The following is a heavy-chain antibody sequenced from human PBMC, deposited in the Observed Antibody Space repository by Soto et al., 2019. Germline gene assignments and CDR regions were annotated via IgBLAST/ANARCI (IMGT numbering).Heavy chain of an antibody. D-gene: IGHD6-19*01. J-gene: IGHJ4*02. CDR2: IWYDGSNK. Sequence: QVQLVESGGGVVQPGRSLRLSCAASGFTFSSYGMHWVRQAPGKGLEWVAVIWYDGSNKYYADSVKGRFTISRDNSNNTLYLQMNSLRAEDTAVYYCAREGGYSSGWYDYWGQGTLVTVSS. V-gene: IGHV3-33*01. CDR3: AREGGYSSGWYDY. CDR1: GFTFSSYG.